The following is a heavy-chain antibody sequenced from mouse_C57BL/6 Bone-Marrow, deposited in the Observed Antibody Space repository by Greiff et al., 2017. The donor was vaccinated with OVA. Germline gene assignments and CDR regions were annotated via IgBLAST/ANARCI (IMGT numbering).Heavy chain of an antibody. V-gene: IGHV14-4*01. CDR1: GFNIKDDY. Sequence: VQLQQPGAELVRPGASVKLSCTASGFNIKDDYMHWVKQRPEQGLEWIGWIDPENGDTEYASKFQGKATITADTSSNTAYLQLSSLTSEDTAVYYCTKYYGSSYYYAMDYWGQGTSVTVSS. D-gene: IGHD1-1*01. J-gene: IGHJ4*01. CDR2: IDPENGDT. CDR3: TKYYGSSYYYAMDY.